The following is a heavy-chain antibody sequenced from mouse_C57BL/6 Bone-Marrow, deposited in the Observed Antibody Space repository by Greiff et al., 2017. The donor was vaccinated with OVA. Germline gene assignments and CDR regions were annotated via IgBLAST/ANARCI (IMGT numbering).Heavy chain of an antibody. V-gene: IGHV1-80*01. J-gene: IGHJ2*01. D-gene: IGHD1-1*01. CDR1: GYAFSSYW. CDR2: IYPGDGDT. CDR3: ARGGTSVVEDFDY. Sequence: VQLQQSGAELVKPGASVKISCKASGYAFSSYWMNWVKQRPGKGLEWIGQIYPGDGDTNYNGKFKGKATLTVDKSSSTAYMQLSSLTSEDSAVYFCARGGTSVVEDFDYWGQGTTLTVSS.